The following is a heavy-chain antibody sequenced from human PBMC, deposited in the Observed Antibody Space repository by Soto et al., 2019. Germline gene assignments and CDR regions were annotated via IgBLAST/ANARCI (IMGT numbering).Heavy chain of an antibody. Sequence: GGSLRLSCAASSFSLSPYWMHWVRQVPGRGLEWVARLSSDGFGATYADSVKGRFFISRDIARNTLSLQMNSLRADDTAVYYCARDLGGPDYWGRGTSVTVSS. CDR2: LSSDGFGA. V-gene: IGHV3-74*03. D-gene: IGHD3-16*01. CDR3: ARDLGGPDY. J-gene: IGHJ4*02. CDR1: SFSLSPYW.